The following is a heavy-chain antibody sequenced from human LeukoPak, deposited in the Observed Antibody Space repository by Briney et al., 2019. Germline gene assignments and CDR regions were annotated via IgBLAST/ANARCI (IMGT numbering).Heavy chain of an antibody. CDR1: GGSISSGSYY. D-gene: IGHD5-24*01. V-gene: IGHV4-61*02. CDR3: ARDDGYKVDY. J-gene: IGHJ4*02. Sequence: PSQTLSLTCTVSGGSISSGSYYWSWIRQPAGKGLEWIGRIYTSGSTNYNPSLKSRVTISVDTSKNQFSLKLSSVTAADTAVYYCARDDGYKVDYWGQGTLVTVSS. CDR2: IYTSGST.